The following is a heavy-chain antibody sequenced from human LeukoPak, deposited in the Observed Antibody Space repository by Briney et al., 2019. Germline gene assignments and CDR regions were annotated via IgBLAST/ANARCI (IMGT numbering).Heavy chain of an antibody. CDR3: AKGDLPGIAAAGNY. V-gene: IGHV3-9*01. J-gene: IGHJ4*02. CDR2: ISWNSGSI. Sequence: PGRSLRLSCAASRFTFDDYAMHWVRQAPGKGLEWVSGISWNSGSIGYADSVKGRFTISRDNAKNSLYLQMNSLRAEDTALYYCAKGDLPGIAAAGNYWGQGTLVTVSS. D-gene: IGHD6-13*01. CDR1: RFTFDDYA.